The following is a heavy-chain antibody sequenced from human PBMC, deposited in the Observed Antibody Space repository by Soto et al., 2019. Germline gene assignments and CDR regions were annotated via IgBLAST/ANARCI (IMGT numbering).Heavy chain of an antibody. CDR3: ARVWAVAGVFDY. Sequence: SETLSLTYTVSGGSISSYYWSWIRQPPGKGLEWIGYIYYSGSTNYNPSLKSRVTISVDTSKNQFSLKLSSVTAADTAVYYCARVWAVAGVFDYWGQGTLVTVSS. D-gene: IGHD6-19*01. CDR1: GGSISSYY. J-gene: IGHJ4*02. CDR2: IYYSGST. V-gene: IGHV4-59*01.